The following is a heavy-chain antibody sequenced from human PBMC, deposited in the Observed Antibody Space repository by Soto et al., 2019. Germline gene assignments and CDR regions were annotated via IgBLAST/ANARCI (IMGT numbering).Heavy chain of an antibody. J-gene: IGHJ5*02. CDR3: ARDYDKSSYDYFDL. D-gene: IGHD3-22*01. CDR1: SCRVSVQF. V-gene: IGHV1-2*02. CDR2: IDPKSGDT. Sequence: PSVRVSFRGASCRVSVQFSDGVLSSPGKGLEWMGWIDPKSGDTKYAQKFQDRVTMTSDTSISTAYMDLDSLRSDDTAVYYSARDYDKSSYDYFDLSGEPPLVTVSS.